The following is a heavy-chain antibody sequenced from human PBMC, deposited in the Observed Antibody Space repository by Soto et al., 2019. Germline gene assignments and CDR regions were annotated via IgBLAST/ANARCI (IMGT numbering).Heavy chain of an antibody. CDR2: IYYSGST. CDR1: GGSISSYY. Sequence: SETLSLTCTVSGGSISSYYWSWTRQPPGKGLEWIGYIYYSGSTNYNPSLKSRVTISVDTSKNQFSLKLSSVTAADTAVYYCARTYGDYFDYWGQGTLVTVSS. J-gene: IGHJ4*02. V-gene: IGHV4-59*01. CDR3: ARTYGDYFDY. D-gene: IGHD4-17*01.